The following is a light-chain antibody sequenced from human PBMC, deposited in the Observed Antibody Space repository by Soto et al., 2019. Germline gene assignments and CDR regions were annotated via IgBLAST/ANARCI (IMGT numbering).Light chain of an antibody. Sequence: QSALTQPASVSGSPGQSITISCTGTSSDVGGFNYVSWYQQHPGKAPKLMIYDVTNRPSGVSYRFSGSKSGNAASLTISGLQAGDEADYYCNSYTSSSTYVFGTGT. CDR3: NSYTSSSTYV. CDR2: DVT. J-gene: IGLJ1*01. CDR1: SSDVGGFNY. V-gene: IGLV2-14*03.